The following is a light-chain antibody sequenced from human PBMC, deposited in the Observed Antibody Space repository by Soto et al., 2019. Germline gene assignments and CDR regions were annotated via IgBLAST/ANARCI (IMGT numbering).Light chain of an antibody. CDR2: LGS. J-gene: IGKJ4*01. CDR1: HSLMRSNGYNY. Sequence: DIVMTQSPLSLPVTPGEPADIAGRSSHSLMRSNGYNYLDWYVQKPGQSPQLLIYLGSNRASGVHARYSGSRSGTEFTLNISRVEGDDVGVYYCMQPLQRRTFGGGTKVDIK. CDR3: MQPLQRRT. V-gene: IGKV2-28*01.